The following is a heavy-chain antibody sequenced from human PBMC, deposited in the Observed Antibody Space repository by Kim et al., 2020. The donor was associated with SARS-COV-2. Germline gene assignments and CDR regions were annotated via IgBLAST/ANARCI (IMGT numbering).Heavy chain of an antibody. CDR2: ISWNSSSI. Sequence: GGSLRLSCAASGFTFDDYAMHWVRQAPGKGLEWVSGISWNSSSIGYADSVKGRFTISRDNAKNSLYLQMNSLRAEDTALYYCASGYCSCCSCYPALVDVWGQGTTVTVSS. J-gene: IGHJ6*02. D-gene: IGHD2-15*01. V-gene: IGHV3-9*01. CDR1: GFTFDDYA. CDR3: ASGYCSCCSCYPALVDV.